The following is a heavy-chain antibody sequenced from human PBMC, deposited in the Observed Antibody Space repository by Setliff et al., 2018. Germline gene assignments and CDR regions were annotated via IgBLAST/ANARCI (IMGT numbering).Heavy chain of an antibody. CDR2: ISGSGDST. CDR3: AKPQVELRWGFES. Sequence: GGSLRLSCAASGFTFSTYAMTWVRQTPGKGLEWVSAISGSGDSTFYADSVKGRFTIFRDGSKNTLFLHMTSLRAEDTAVYYCAKPQVELRWGFESWGQGTPVTVSS. J-gene: IGHJ4*02. CDR1: GFTFSTYA. V-gene: IGHV3-23*01. D-gene: IGHD1-7*01.